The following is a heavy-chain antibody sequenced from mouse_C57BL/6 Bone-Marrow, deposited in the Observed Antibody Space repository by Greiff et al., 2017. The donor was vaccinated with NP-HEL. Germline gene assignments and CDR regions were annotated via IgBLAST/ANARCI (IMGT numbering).Heavy chain of an antibody. CDR1: GYTFTDYN. J-gene: IGHJ3*01. CDR2: INPNNGGT. CDR3: ARIEADFLPGFAY. Sequence: VQLQQSGPELVKPGASVKIPCKASGYTFTDYNMDWVKQSHGKSLEWIGDINPNNGGTIYNQKFKGKATLTVDKSSSTAYMELRSLTSEDTAVYYCARIEADFLPGFAYWGQGTLVTVSA. V-gene: IGHV1-18*01.